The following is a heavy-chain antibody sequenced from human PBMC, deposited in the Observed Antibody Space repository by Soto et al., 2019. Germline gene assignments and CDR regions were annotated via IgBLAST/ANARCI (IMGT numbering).Heavy chain of an antibody. CDR3: AKLVIGYCSGNTCDDY. CDR1: GFTFSYG. J-gene: IGHJ4*02. Sequence: VQLLESGGGLIQPGGSLRLSCAASGFTFSYGIHWLRQAPGKGLEWVAYISYDSSNKFYGDSVKGRFTISRDNSKNTQFLQMNSLRAEDTAVYCAKLVIGYCSGNTCDDYWGQGTLVAVSS. D-gene: IGHD2-15*01. CDR2: ISYDSSNK. V-gene: IGHV3-30*18.